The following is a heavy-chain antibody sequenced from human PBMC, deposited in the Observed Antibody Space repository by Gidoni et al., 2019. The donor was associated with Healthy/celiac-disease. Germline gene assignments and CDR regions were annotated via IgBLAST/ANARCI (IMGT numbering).Heavy chain of an antibody. V-gene: IGHV3-30-3*01. D-gene: IGHD6-6*01. CDR2: ISYDGSNK. Sequence: QVQLVESGGGVVQPGRSLRLSCAASGFTFSSYAMHWVRQAPGKGLEWVAVISYDGSNKYYADSVKGRFTISRDNSKNTLYLQMNSLRAEDTAVYYCARVRIAARRSPYYGMDVWGQGTTVTVSS. CDR3: ARVRIAARRSPYYGMDV. CDR1: GFTFSSYA. J-gene: IGHJ6*02.